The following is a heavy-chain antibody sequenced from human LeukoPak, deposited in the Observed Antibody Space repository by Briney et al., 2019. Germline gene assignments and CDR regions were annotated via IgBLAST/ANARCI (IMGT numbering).Heavy chain of an antibody. CDR2: ISSSGSTI. J-gene: IGHJ5*02. CDR1: GFTFSDYY. CDR3: ARDRTYYDILTGYYKVNWFDP. V-gene: IGHV3-11*04. Sequence: GGSLRLSCAASGFTFSDYYMSWIRQAPGKGLEWVSYISSSGSTIYYADSVKGRFTISRDNAKNSLYLQMNSLRAEDTAVYYCARDRTYYDILTGYYKVNWFDPWGQGTLVTVSS. D-gene: IGHD3-9*01.